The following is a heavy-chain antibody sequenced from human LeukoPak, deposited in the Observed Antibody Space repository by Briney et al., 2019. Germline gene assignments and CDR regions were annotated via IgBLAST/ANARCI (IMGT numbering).Heavy chain of an antibody. D-gene: IGHD5-18*01. CDR1: GFTFSSYS. CDR2: ISSSSGYI. Sequence: GGSLRLSCAASGFTFSSYSMNWVRQAPGKGLEWVSSISSSSGYIYYADSVKGRFTISRDNAKNSLYLQMNSLRAEDTAVYYCARDSSDTAMDLDYWGQGTLVTVSS. J-gene: IGHJ4*02. CDR3: ARDSSDTAMDLDY. V-gene: IGHV3-21*01.